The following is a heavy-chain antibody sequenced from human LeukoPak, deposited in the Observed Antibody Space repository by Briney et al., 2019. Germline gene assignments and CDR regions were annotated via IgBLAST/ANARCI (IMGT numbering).Heavy chain of an antibody. V-gene: IGHV4-4*02. J-gene: IGHJ2*01. CDR2: ISHSGNT. CDR3: ARGRLVVAPLDR. Sequence: PSETLSLTCAVSGGSISTINWCNWVRQSPGKGLEWIGEISHSGNTNYSPSLKSRVTISVDKSKNQFSLHLTSVTAADTAVYYCARGRLVVAPLDRWGRGTLVTVSS. D-gene: IGHD5-12*01. CDR1: GGSISTINW.